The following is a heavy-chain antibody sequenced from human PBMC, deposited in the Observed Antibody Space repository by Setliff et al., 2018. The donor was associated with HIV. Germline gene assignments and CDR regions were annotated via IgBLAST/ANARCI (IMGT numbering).Heavy chain of an antibody. Sequence: SGGSLRLSCASSGFTFSSYAMTWVRQAPGKGLECVAVISGSGGDTYYADSVKGRFGISREKSKSTLYLQMNSLRAEDTAVYYCAKKTAAYTSGSWLHYWGQGTLVTVSS. D-gene: IGHD3-10*01. CDR2: ISGSGGDT. J-gene: IGHJ4*02. CDR1: GFTFSSYA. CDR3: AKKTAAYTSGSWLHY. V-gene: IGHV3-23*01.